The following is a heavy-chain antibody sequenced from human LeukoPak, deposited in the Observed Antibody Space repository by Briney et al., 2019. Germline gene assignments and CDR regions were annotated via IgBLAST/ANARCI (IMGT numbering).Heavy chain of an antibody. CDR3: ARIRPIWGGYYP. V-gene: IGHV4-34*01. D-gene: IGHD3-3*01. CDR2: INHSGST. CDR1: GGSFSGYY. Sequence: NPSETLSLTCAVYGGSFSGYYWSWIRQPPGKGLEWIGEINHSGSTNYNPSLKSRVTISVDTSKNQFSLKLSSVTAADTAVYYCARIRPIWGGYYPWGQGTLVTVSS. J-gene: IGHJ4*02.